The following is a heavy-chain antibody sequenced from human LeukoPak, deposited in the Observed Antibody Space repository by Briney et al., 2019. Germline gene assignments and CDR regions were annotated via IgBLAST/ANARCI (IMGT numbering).Heavy chain of an antibody. CDR3: AKEIYGSGARYLDY. Sequence: GGSLRLSCAASGFTFSSYWMHWVRQAPGKGLEWVAFIRYDGSNKYYADSVKGRFTISRDNSKNTLYLQMNSLRAEDTAVYYCAKEIYGSGARYLDYWGQGTLVTVSS. V-gene: IGHV3-30*02. D-gene: IGHD3-10*01. CDR1: GFTFSSYW. CDR2: IRYDGSNK. J-gene: IGHJ4*02.